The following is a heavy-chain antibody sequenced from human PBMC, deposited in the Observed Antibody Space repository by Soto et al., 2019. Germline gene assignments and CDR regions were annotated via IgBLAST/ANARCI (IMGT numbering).Heavy chain of an antibody. V-gene: IGHV1-69*01. Sequence: QVQLVQSGAEVKKPGSSVKVSCKTTGGTLNSYAISWVRQAPGQGLEWMGGVIPFFGTANYAKKFQGRVTISADESTSTAYMELSXXXXXXXXXYYCARDRPXXYGYFD. D-gene: IGHD5-18*01. CDR1: GGTLNSYA. CDR3: ARDRPXXYGYFD. J-gene: IGHJ4*01. CDR2: VIPFFGTA.